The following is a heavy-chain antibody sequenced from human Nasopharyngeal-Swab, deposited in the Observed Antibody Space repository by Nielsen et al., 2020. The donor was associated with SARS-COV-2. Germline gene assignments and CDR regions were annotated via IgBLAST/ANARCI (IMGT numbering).Heavy chain of an antibody. J-gene: IGHJ4*02. D-gene: IGHD3-3*01. CDR1: GYTFTSYG. V-gene: IGHV1-18*01. CDR3: ARGAWYYDFWSGYPTDSFDY. CDR2: ISAYNGNT. Sequence: ASVKVSCKASGYTFTSYGISWVRQAPGQGLEWMGWISAYNGNTNYAQKIQSRVTMTTDTSTTTAYMELRSLRSDDTAVYYCARGAWYYDFWSGYPTDSFDYWGQGTLVTVSS.